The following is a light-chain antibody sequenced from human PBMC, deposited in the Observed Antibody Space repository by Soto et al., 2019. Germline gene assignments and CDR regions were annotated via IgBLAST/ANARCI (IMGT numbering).Light chain of an antibody. V-gene: IGKV1-12*02. CDR3: QQANSFPFT. CDR2: AAS. Sequence: DIQMTQSPSSVSASIGDRVTINCRASQIIGSWLAWYQQNPGIAPTLLIYAASSLQSGVPSRFSGSGSGSDFTLTITSLQAEDSATYYCQQANSFPFTFGPGNKVDIK. J-gene: IGKJ3*01. CDR1: QIIGSW.